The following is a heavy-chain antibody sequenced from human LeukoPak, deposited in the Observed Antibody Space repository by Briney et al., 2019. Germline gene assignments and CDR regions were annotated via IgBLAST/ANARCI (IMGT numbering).Heavy chain of an antibody. Sequence: GGSLRLSCVVFGFTVSTNYMSWVHQAPGKGLEWVSVIYNGGSTYYADSVKGRFTISRDNSKNTLYLQMNSLRAEDTAVYYCARWLRQGDYWGQGTLVTVSS. CDR3: ARWLRQGDY. D-gene: IGHD5-12*01. CDR1: GFTVSTNY. J-gene: IGHJ4*02. CDR2: IYNGGST. V-gene: IGHV3-66*01.